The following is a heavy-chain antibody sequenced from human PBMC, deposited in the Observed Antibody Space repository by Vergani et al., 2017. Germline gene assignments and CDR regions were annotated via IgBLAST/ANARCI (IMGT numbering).Heavy chain of an antibody. CDR3: AKHFRGWGIDS. D-gene: IGHD3-16*01. J-gene: IGHJ4*02. V-gene: IGHV3-30*02. CDR2: IQFDGSIQ. CDR1: GFTLRNYD. Sequence: QMQLVESGGGVVQRGGSLRLSCARSGFTLRNYDMQWIRQGPGKVLQFVAFIQFDGSIQYYADSVKGRFTLSRDFSKNTLYLQMNSLRTDDTATYYCAKHFRGWGIDSWCQGTLVTVSS.